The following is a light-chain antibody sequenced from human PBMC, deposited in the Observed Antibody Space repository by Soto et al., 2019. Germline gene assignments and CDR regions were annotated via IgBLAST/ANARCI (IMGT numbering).Light chain of an antibody. V-gene: IGKV3-15*01. CDR1: QSVSSN. Sequence: EIVMTQSPATLSVSPGERATLSCRASQSVSSNLAWYQQKPGQAPRLLIYGASTRATGIPARFGGSGSGTEFTITISSLQSEDIAVYYCQQYNNWPPLTFGGGTKVEIK. J-gene: IGKJ4*01. CDR3: QQYNNWPPLT. CDR2: GAS.